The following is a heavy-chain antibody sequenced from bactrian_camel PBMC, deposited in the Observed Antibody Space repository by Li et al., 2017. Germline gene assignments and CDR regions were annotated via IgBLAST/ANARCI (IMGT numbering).Heavy chain of an antibody. CDR1: GFTFSSGY. CDR2: LATGGGST. J-gene: IGHJ4*01. D-gene: IGHD1*01. Sequence: VQLVESGGGLVQPGGSLRLSCAASGFTFSSGYMSWVRQAPEKGLEWVSRLATGGGSTYYANSVKGRFTISRDNAKNTVYLQMDSLKADDTGMYYCAALNSSAGGRFAWCSDFRGRGTQVTVS. V-gene: IGHV3S40*01. CDR3: AALNSSAGGRFAWCSDF.